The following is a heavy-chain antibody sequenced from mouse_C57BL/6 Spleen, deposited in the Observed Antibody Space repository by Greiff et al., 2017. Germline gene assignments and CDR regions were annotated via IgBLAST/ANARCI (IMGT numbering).Heavy chain of an antibody. Sequence: VQLQESGPGLVAPSQSLSITCTVSGFSLTSYGVHWVRQPPGTGLEWLVVIWSDGSTTYNSALKSRLSISKDNSKSQVFLKMNSLQTDDTAMYYCARHEGGRYGSSYAMDYWGQGTSVTVSS. D-gene: IGHD1-1*01. J-gene: IGHJ4*01. CDR1: GFSLTSYG. CDR3: ARHEGGRYGSSYAMDY. CDR2: IWSDGST. V-gene: IGHV2-6-1*01.